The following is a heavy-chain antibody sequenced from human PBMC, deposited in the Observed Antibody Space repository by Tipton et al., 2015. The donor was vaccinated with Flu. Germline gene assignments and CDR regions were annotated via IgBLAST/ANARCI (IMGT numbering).Heavy chain of an antibody. D-gene: IGHD6-19*01. CDR1: GASISTSYYY. CDR3: ARHDPGESSGWYAFDI. Sequence: TLSLTCSVSGASISTSYYYWGWIRQPPGKGLEWIGTIYYSGSTYYNPSLKSRVTISLDTSKNQFSLKLSSVTAADTAVYYCARHDPGESSGWYAFDIWGQGTMVTVSS. CDR2: IYYSGST. V-gene: IGHV4-39*01. J-gene: IGHJ3*02.